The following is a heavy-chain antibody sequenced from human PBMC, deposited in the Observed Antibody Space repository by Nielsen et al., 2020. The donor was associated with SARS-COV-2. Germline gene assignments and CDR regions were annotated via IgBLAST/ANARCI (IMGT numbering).Heavy chain of an antibody. CDR3: ARAHLYYDILTGYDYYYYGTDV. Sequence: ASVKVSCKASGYTFTSYAMHWVRQAPGQRLEWMGWINAGNGNTKYSQKFQGRVTITRDTSASTAYMELSSLRSEDTAVYYCARAHLYYDILTGYDYYYYGTDVWGQGTTVTVSS. CDR2: INAGNGNT. V-gene: IGHV1-3*01. CDR1: GYTFTSYA. J-gene: IGHJ6*02. D-gene: IGHD3-9*01.